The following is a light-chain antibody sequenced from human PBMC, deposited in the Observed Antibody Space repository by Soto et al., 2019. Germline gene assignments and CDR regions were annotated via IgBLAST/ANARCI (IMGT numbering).Light chain of an antibody. Sequence: EIVMPQSPATLSVSPGERATLSCRASQSVNSYLAWYQQKPGQAPRLLIYGASYRATGIPARFSGSGSGTDFTLTISRLEPEDFAVYYCQQYGKSLEFAVGGGTKVDIK. J-gene: IGKJ4*01. V-gene: IGKV3-20*01. CDR3: QQYGKSLEFA. CDR2: GAS. CDR1: QSVNSY.